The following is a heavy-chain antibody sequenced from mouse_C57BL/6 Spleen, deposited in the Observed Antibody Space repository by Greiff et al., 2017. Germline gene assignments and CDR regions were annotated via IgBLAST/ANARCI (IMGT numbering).Heavy chain of an antibody. CDR3: ARSYGSGGYFDV. Sequence: EVQLVESGGGLVQPGGSLSLSCAASGFTFTDYYMSWVRQPPGKALEWLGFIRHKANGYTTEYSASVKGRFTISRDNSQSILDLQMNALRAEDSATYYCARSYGSGGYFDVWGTGTTVTVSS. J-gene: IGHJ1*03. CDR2: IRHKANGYTT. D-gene: IGHD1-1*01. V-gene: IGHV7-3*01. CDR1: GFTFTDYY.